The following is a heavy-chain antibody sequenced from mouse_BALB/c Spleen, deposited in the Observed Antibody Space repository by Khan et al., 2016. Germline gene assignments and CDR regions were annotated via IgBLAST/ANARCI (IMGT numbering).Heavy chain of an antibody. CDR2: ISSGGSYT. D-gene: IGHD1-1*01. J-gene: IGHJ1*01. CDR3: ARRRYSGNSGYLDV. CDR1: GFTISSYA. V-gene: IGHV5-9-3*01. Sequence: EVELVESGGGLVKPGGSLKLSCAASGFTISSYAMSWVRQTPEKRLEWVATISSGGSYTYYPASVKGRFTISRDNAKNTLYLQMSRLRSEDTAMYYCARRRYSGNSGYLDVWGAGTTVTVSS.